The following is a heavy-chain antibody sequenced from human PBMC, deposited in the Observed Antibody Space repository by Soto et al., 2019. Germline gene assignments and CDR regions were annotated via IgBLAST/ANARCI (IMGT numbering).Heavy chain of an antibody. V-gene: IGHV3-23*01. CDR3: ASPKGYDYVWGSYRSDY. Sequence: GGSLRLSCAASGFTFSSYAMSWVRQAPGKGLEWVSAISGSGGSTYYADSVKGRFTISRDNSKNTLYLQMNSLRAEGTAVYYCASPKGYDYVWGSYRSDYWGQGTLVTVSS. D-gene: IGHD3-16*02. CDR1: GFTFSSYA. CDR2: ISGSGGST. J-gene: IGHJ4*02.